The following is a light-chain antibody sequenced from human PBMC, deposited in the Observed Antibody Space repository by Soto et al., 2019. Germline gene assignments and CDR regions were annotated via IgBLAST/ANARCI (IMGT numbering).Light chain of an antibody. Sequence: QSALTQPASVSGSPGQSITISCTGTSSDVGGYNYVSWYQQHPGKAPKLMIYEVSNRPSWVSNRFSGSKSGNTASLTISGLQAEDEADYYCSSYTSSSTLDVVFGGGTKVTVL. CDR1: SSDVGGYNY. CDR2: EVS. CDR3: SSYTSSSTLDVV. V-gene: IGLV2-14*01. J-gene: IGLJ2*01.